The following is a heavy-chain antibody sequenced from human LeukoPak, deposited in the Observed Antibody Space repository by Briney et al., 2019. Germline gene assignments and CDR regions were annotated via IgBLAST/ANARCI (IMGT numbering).Heavy chain of an antibody. V-gene: IGHV1-8*01. D-gene: IGHD3-10*01. J-gene: IGHJ4*02. CDR1: GYTFTSYD. Sequence: ASVKVSCKASGYTFTSYDINWVRQATGQGLEWMGWMNPNRGNTGYAQKFQGRVTMTRNTSISTAYMELSSLRSEDTAVYYCARGPRTVVRGVTGDYWGQGTLVTVSS. CDR2: MNPNRGNT. CDR3: ARGPRTVVRGVTGDY.